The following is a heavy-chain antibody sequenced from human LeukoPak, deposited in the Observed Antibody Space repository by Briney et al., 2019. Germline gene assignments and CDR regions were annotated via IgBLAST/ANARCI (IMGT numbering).Heavy chain of an antibody. D-gene: IGHD6-13*01. V-gene: IGHV3-23*01. CDR2: ISGSGGST. CDR1: GFTFSSYA. Sequence: GGSLGLSCAASGFTFSSYAMSWVRQAPGKGLEWVSAISGSGGSTYYADSVKGRFTISRDNSKNTLYLQMNSLRAEDTAVYYCAKEVSGYSSSWYLYWGQGTLVTVSS. CDR3: AKEVSGYSSSWYLY. J-gene: IGHJ4*02.